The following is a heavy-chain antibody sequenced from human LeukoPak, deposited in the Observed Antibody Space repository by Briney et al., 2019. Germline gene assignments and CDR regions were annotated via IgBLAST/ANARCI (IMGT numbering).Heavy chain of an antibody. Sequence: SETLSLTCTVSGGSISSYYWSWIRQPPGKGLEWIGYIYYSGSTNYNPSLTSRVTISVDTSKNQSSLKLSSVTAADTAVYYCAGEVRDGYNHPPLDFWGQGTLVTVSS. V-gene: IGHV4-59*01. J-gene: IGHJ4*02. CDR1: GGSISSYY. CDR2: IYYSGST. D-gene: IGHD5-24*01. CDR3: AGEVRDGYNHPPLDF.